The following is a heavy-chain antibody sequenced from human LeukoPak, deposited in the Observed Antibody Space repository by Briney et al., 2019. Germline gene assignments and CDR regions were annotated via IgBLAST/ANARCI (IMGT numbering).Heavy chain of an antibody. CDR3: ARGRHSRGYYDDAFDI. Sequence: ASVKVSCKASGYTFTGYYMHWVRQAPGQGLEWMGWINPNSGGTNYAQKFQGRVTMTRDTSISTAYMELSRLRSDDTAVYYCARGRHSRGYYDDAFDIWGQGTMVTVSS. D-gene: IGHD3-22*01. CDR1: GYTFTGYY. CDR2: INPNSGGT. J-gene: IGHJ3*02. V-gene: IGHV1-2*02.